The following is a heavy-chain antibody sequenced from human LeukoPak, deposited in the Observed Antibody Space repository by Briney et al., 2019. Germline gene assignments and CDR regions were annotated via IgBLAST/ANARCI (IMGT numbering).Heavy chain of an antibody. CDR1: GFTISGYW. Sequence: GGSLRLSCAASGFTISGYWMSWVRQAPGKGLEWVASIKQDGSEKYYVDSVKGRFTVSRDNAENSLYLQMNSLRAEDTAVYYCARLTSGVTTFVYWGQGTLVTVSS. D-gene: IGHD1-1*01. J-gene: IGHJ4*02. V-gene: IGHV3-7*01. CDR3: ARLTSGVTTFVY. CDR2: IKQDGSEK.